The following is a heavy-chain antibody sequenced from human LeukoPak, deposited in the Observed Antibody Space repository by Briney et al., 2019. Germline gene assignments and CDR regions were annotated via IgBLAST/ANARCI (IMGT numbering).Heavy chain of an antibody. CDR1: GFTFSSYA. CDR2: ISGSGGST. J-gene: IGHJ4*02. Sequence: GGSLRLSCAASGFTFSSYAMSWVRQAPGKGLEWVSAISGSGGSTYYADSVKGRFTISRDNAKNSLYLQMNSLRAEDTAVYYCASALNYYDSSGYDPGDYWGQGTLVTVSS. V-gene: IGHV3-23*01. CDR3: ASALNYYDSSGYDPGDY. D-gene: IGHD3-22*01.